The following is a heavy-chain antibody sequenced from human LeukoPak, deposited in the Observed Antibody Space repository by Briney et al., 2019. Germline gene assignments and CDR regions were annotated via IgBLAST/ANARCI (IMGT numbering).Heavy chain of an antibody. CDR1: GSTFSGHS. CDR3: AKHRAPVPGSHPKNPTAYFED. J-gene: IGHJ4*02. V-gene: IGHV3-23*01. Sequence: GGSLRLSCAASGSTFSGHSMSWVRQAPGKGLEWVSAISSGGDVTFYADSVKGRFIVSRDQSNNMLSLQMSSLRAEDTALYYCAKHRAPVPGSHPKNPTAYFEDWGQGTLVTVSS. CDR2: ISSGGDVT. D-gene: IGHD6-19*01.